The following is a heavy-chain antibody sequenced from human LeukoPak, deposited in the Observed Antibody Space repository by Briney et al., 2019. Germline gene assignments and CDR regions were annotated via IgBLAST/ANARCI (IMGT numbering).Heavy chain of an antibody. J-gene: IGHJ6*04. CDR3: AELGITMIGGV. CDR2: ISSSGSTI. V-gene: IGHV3-48*03. CDR1: GFTFSSYE. D-gene: IGHD3-10*02. Sequence: GGSLRLSCAASGFTFSSYEMNWVRQAPGKGLEWVSYISSSGSTIYYADSVEGRFTVSRDNAKNSLYPQMNSLRAEDTAVYYCAELGITMIGGVWGKGTTVTISS.